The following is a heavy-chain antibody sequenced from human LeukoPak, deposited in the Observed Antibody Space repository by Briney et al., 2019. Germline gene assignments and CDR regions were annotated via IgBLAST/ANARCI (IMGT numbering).Heavy chain of an antibody. J-gene: IGHJ5*02. CDR1: GFTFSSYS. CDR2: ISSSSSYI. V-gene: IGHV3-21*01. Sequence: GGSLRLSCAASGFTFSSYSMNWVRQAPGKGLEWVSSISSSSSYIYYADSVKGRFTISRDNAKNSLYLQMNSLRAEDTAVYYCARDSRIAAAGTRRNVGFDPWGQGTLVTVSS. CDR3: ARDSRIAAAGTRRNVGFDP. D-gene: IGHD6-13*01.